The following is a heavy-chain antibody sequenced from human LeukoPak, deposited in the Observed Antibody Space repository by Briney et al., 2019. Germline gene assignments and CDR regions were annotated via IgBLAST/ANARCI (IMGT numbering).Heavy chain of an antibody. D-gene: IGHD2-2*01. CDR3: ARDRGYCSSTSCHQFDY. CDR2: ISAYNGNT. V-gene: IGHV1-18*01. Sequence: ASVKVSCKASGYTFTSYGISWVRRAPGQGLEWMGWISAYNGNTNYAQKLQGRVTMTTDTSTSTAYMELRSLRSDDTAVYYCARDRGYCSSTSCHQFDYWGQGTLVTVSS. CDR1: GYTFTSYG. J-gene: IGHJ4*02.